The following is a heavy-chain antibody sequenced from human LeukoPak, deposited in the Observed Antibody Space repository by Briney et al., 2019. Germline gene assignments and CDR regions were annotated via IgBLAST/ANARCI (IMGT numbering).Heavy chain of an antibody. J-gene: IGHJ4*02. CDR3: ASRWGRMRKYNWNDIYFDY. CDR1: GGTFSSYA. CDR2: IIPILGTA. D-gene: IGHD1-1*01. V-gene: IGHV1-69*13. Sequence: RASVKVSCKASGGTFSSYAISWVRQAPGQGLEWMGGIIPILGTANYAQKFQGRVTITADESTSTAYMELSSLRSEDTAVYYCASRWGRMRKYNWNDIYFDYWGQGTLVTVSS.